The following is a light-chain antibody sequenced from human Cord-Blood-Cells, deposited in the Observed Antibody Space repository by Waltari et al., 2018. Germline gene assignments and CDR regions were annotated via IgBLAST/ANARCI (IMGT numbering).Light chain of an antibody. V-gene: IGLV2-8*01. CDR3: SSYAGSNNLV. J-gene: IGLJ2*01. Sequence: QSALTQPPSASGSPAQSVTISCTGTSSDVGGYNSVSWYQQHPGKAPKLMIYEVSKRPSGVPDRFSGSKSGNTASLTVSGLQAEDEADYYCSSYAGSNNLVFGGGTKLTVL. CDR2: EVS. CDR1: SSDVGGYNS.